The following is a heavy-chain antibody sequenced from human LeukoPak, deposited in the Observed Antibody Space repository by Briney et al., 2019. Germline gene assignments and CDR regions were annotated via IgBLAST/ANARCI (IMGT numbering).Heavy chain of an antibody. CDR3: AKHSYRVDSFTDY. CDR1: GFTFSSYG. J-gene: IGHJ4*02. Sequence: PGRSLRLSCAASGFTFSSYGMHWVRQAPGKGLEWVAVISYDGSNKYYADSVKGRFTISRDNSKNTLYLQMNSLRAEDTAVYYCAKHSYRVDSFTDYWGQGTLVTVFS. D-gene: IGHD5-12*01. CDR2: ISYDGSNK. V-gene: IGHV3-30*18.